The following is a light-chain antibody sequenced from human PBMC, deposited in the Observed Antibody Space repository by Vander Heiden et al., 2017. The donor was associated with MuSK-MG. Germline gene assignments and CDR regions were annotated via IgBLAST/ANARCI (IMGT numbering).Light chain of an antibody. CDR2: AAS. Sequence: DIQMTQSPSSLSASVGDRVTITCRASQSISSYLNWYQQKPGKAPKLLIYAASSLQSGVPSRFSGSGSGTDFTLTISRLQHEDFATYYCQQSYSTLTLGGGTKVEIK. CDR1: QSISSY. J-gene: IGKJ4*01. CDR3: QQSYSTLT. V-gene: IGKV1-39*01.